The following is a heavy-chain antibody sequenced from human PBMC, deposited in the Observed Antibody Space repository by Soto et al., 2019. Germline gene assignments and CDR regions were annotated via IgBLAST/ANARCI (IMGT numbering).Heavy chain of an antibody. V-gene: IGHV4-39*01. D-gene: IGHD7-27*01. CDR3: ARSVANWGHFDY. Sequence: SETLSLTCSVSGGSITNNNYYWDWIRQPPGKGLEWIATIFYSGTTYYNPSLKSRVTISVDTSKNQFSLKLSSVTATETAVYYCARSVANWGHFDYWGQGALVTVSS. J-gene: IGHJ4*02. CDR2: IFYSGTT. CDR1: GGSITNNNYY.